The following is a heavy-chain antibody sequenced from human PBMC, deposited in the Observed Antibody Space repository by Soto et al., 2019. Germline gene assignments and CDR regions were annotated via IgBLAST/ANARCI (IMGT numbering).Heavy chain of an antibody. Sequence: QVQLEETGGGVVQPGRSLRLSCAASGFTFSTYGMHWVRQAPGKGLEWVANIWSDGSNEYYGDSVKGRFTISRDNSKNTWFLQMNSLRAEETAVYYCARDYTSTSYAFDSWGQGTLVSVSS. CDR3: ARDYTSTSYAFDS. CDR1: GFTFSTYG. J-gene: IGHJ4*02. V-gene: IGHV3-33*01. D-gene: IGHD2-2*01. CDR2: IWSDGSNE.